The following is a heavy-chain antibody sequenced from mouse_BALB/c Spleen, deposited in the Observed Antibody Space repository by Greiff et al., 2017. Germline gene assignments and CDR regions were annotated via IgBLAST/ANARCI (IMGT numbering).Heavy chain of an antibody. CDR1: GYAFTNYL. J-gene: IGHJ4*01. CDR3: ARDIYYYGSSHYAMDY. D-gene: IGHD1-1*01. CDR2: INPGSGGT. V-gene: IGHV1-54*01. Sequence: VQLQQSGAELVRPGTSVKVSCKASGYAFTNYLIEWVKQRPGQGLEWIGVINPGSGGTNYNEKFKGKATLTADKSSSTAYMQLSSLTSDDSAVYFCARDIYYYGSSHYAMDYWGQGTSVTVSS.